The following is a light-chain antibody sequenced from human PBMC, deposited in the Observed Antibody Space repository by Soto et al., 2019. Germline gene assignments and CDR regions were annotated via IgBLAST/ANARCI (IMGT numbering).Light chain of an antibody. CDR3: TAFYANRVSL. J-gene: IGLJ1*01. CDR2: GVH. Sequence: QTSLNPPLSVSGSPGQSIPISCTGTINDIGSYDYVCWYQQHPGKAPRLLIHGVHNRSPGISGRFSASKSGLTASLTISGLQAEEEADYYRTAFYANRVSLFGPGTMVTVL. CDR1: INDIGSYDY. V-gene: IGLV2-14*01.